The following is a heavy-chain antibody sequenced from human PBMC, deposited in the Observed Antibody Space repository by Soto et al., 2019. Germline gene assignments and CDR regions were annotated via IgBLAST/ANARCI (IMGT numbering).Heavy chain of an antibody. J-gene: IGHJ1*01. CDR2: IDYDGTTT. V-gene: IGHV3-74*01. Sequence: EVQLVESGGGLVQPGGSLRLSCAASGFSFDSYWMHWVRQAPGQGQVWVSRIDYDGTTTNYADSVKGRFTISRDKAKNTMYLQMNSLRPEDTAVYYCARGPRASSGGTGAYWGQGTLVTVSS. CDR3: ARGPRASSGGTGAY. CDR1: GFSFDSYW. D-gene: IGHD2-2*01.